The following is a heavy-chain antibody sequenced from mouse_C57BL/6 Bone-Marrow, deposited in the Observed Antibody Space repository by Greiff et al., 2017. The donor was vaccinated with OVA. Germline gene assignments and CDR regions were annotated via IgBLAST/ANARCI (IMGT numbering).Heavy chain of an antibody. V-gene: IGHV1-76*01. CDR2: IYPGSGNT. J-gene: IGHJ4*01. CDR3: ARRCNYYAMDY. CDR1: GYTFTDYY. Sequence: VQLVESGAELVRPGASVKLSCKASGYTFTDYYINWVKQRPGQGLEWIARIYPGSGNTYYNEKFKGKATLTAEKSSSTAYMQLSSLTSEDSAVYFCARRCNYYAMDYWGQGTSVTVSS.